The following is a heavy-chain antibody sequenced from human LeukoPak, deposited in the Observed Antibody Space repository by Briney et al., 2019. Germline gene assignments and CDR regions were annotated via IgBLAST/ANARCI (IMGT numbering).Heavy chain of an antibody. CDR2: IGGSGNII. CDR1: GFTFSTYS. CDR3: ARVRGSRNFYFGAFDM. D-gene: IGHD3-10*01. Sequence: GGSLRLSCAASGFTFSTYSMNWVRQAPGKGLEWVSYIGGSGNIIYYADSVKGRFTISRDNAKNSLYLQMNSLRAEDTAMYYCARVRGSRNFYFGAFDMWGQGTMVTVSS. J-gene: IGHJ3*02. V-gene: IGHV3-48*01.